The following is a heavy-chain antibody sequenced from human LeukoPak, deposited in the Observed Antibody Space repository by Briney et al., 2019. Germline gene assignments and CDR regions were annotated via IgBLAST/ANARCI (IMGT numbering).Heavy chain of an antibody. Sequence: ASVKVSCKASGYTFTGYYMHWVRQAPGQGLEWMGWINPNSGGTNYAQKFQVRVTMTRDTSISTAYMELSRQRSDDTAVYYYARSYYYDSSGSYSVDYWGQGTLVTVSS. D-gene: IGHD3-22*01. J-gene: IGHJ4*02. V-gene: IGHV1-2*02. CDR3: ARSYYYDSSGSYSVDY. CDR2: INPNSGGT. CDR1: GYTFTGYY.